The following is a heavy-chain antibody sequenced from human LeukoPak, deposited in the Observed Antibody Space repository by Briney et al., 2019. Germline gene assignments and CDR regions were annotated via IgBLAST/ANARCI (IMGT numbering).Heavy chain of an antibody. CDR1: GFTFSSYA. D-gene: IGHD6-13*01. V-gene: IGHV3-23*01. Sequence: GGSLRLSCAASGFTFSSYAMNWVRQAPGKGLEWVSVISTSGDSIYYADAVKGRFTISRDNSKNTLYLQMNSLRAEDTAVYYCAKDWAEGIAAAGFDYWGQGTLVTVSS. CDR3: AKDWAEGIAAAGFDY. J-gene: IGHJ4*02. CDR2: ISTSGDSI.